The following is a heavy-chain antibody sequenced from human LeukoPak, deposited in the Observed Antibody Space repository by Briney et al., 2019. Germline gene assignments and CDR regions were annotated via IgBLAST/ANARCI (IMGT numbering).Heavy chain of an antibody. CDR1: GYTFTGYY. D-gene: IGHD2-15*01. J-gene: IGHJ4*02. Sequence: GASVKVSCKASGYTFTGYYMHWVRQAPGQGLEWMGRVNPNSGGTNYAQKFQGRVTMTRDTSISTAYMELSRLRSDDTAVYYCARLCRGGSCYGLDYWGQGTLVTVSS. CDR3: ARLCRGGSCYGLDY. CDR2: VNPNSGGT. V-gene: IGHV1-2*06.